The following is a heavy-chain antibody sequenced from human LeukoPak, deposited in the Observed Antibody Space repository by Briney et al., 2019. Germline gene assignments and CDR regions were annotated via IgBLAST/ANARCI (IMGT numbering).Heavy chain of an antibody. CDR1: GGSVRRYY. CDR2: IYYTGIT. Sequence: PSETLSLTCSVSGGSVRRYYWGWIRQPPGKGLEWIGNIYYTGITNYNPSLRSRVTFSVDMSKNQFSLNLTSVTPADTAVYYCVREDYLANWFDPWGQGTLVTVSS. D-gene: IGHD3-10*01. V-gene: IGHV4-59*02. CDR3: VREDYLANWFDP. J-gene: IGHJ5*02.